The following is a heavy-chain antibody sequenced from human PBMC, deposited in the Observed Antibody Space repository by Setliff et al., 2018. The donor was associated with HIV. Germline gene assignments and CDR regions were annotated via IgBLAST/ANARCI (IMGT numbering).Heavy chain of an antibody. CDR1: GDTFTDYY. CDR3: ARGIFTGSYHFDY. D-gene: IGHD3-10*01. J-gene: IGHJ4*02. CDR2: VNPNSGGT. Sequence: ASVKVSCKASGDTFTDYYFHWLRQAPGQGLEWMGRVNPNSGGTNYAQKFRGRVTMTRNTSISTAYMELGSLRSEDTAVYYCARGIFTGSYHFDYWGQGTLVTVSS. V-gene: IGHV1-2*06.